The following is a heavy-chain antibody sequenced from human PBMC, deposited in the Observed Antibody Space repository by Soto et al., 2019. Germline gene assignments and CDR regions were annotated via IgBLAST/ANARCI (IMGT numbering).Heavy chain of an antibody. Sequence: GGSLRLSCAASGFTFSSYGMHCVRQAPGKGLEWVAVISYDGSNKYYADSVKGRFTISRDNSKNTLYLQMNSLRAEDTAVYYCAKDQNCGGDCSYPYYYYYGMDVWGQGTTVTVSS. V-gene: IGHV3-30*18. J-gene: IGHJ6*02. D-gene: IGHD2-21*02. CDR2: ISYDGSNK. CDR1: GFTFSSYG. CDR3: AKDQNCGGDCSYPYYYYYGMDV.